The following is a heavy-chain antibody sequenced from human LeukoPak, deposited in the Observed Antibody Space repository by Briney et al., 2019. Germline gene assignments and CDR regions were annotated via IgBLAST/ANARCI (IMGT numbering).Heavy chain of an antibody. D-gene: IGHD3-3*01. CDR3: AKGSFLGVVLFDY. CDR2: ISGSGGST. CDR1: GFTLSSYA. J-gene: IGHJ4*02. Sequence: GGSLRLSCAASGFTLSSYAMSWVRQAPGKGLEWVSAISGSGGSTYYADSVKGRFTISRDNSKNTLYLQMNSLRAEDTAVYYCAKGSFLGVVLFDYWGQGTLVTVSS. V-gene: IGHV3-23*01.